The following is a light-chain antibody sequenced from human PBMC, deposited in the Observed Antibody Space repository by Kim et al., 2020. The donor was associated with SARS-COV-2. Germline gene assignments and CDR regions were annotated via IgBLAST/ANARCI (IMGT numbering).Light chain of an antibody. V-gene: IGLV2-11*01. Sequence: LATSSSTRTSSDGSGIGCVSWYQQHQGTAPKLLLYDVSERPSGFPVRFSGSKSGTTASLTISRLRAEDGADYDCCSYAGSHFREVFGGGTQLTVL. CDR3: CSYAGSHFREV. J-gene: IGLJ3*02. CDR1: SSDGSGIGC. CDR2: DVS.